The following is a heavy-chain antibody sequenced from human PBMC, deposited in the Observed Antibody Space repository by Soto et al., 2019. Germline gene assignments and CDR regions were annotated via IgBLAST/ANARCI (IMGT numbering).Heavy chain of an antibody. CDR1: GFTFSVYY. CDR3: ARSGTSTSCYDY. J-gene: IGHJ4*02. V-gene: IGHV3-72*01. Sequence: GGSLRLSCAASGFTFSVYYIALVRQAQGKGLEWVGRNRKKGNGYTTDYAASVKGRFIISRDDSKNSLYLQMDSLKTEDTAVYYCARSGTSTSCYDYWGQGTLVTVSS. D-gene: IGHD2-2*01. CDR2: NRKKGNGYTT.